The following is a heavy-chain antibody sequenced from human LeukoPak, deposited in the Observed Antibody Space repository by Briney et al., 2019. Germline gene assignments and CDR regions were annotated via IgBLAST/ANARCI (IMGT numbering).Heavy chain of an antibody. CDR2: IYYSGST. CDR3: GRRRGSSWYFGY. J-gene: IGHJ4*02. V-gene: IGHV4-39*01. D-gene: IGHD6-13*01. CDR1: GGSVTVSDYY. Sequence: SETLSLTCTVSGGSVTVSDYYSDWIRQPPGKGLEWIGSIYYSGSTYYNPSLKSRVTLFVDTSKNQFSLKLSSVTAADTSVYDCGRRRGSSWYFGYWGQGTLVTVSS.